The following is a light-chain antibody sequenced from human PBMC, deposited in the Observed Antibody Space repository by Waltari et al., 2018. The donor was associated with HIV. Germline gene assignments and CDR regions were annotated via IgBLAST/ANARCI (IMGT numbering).Light chain of an antibody. CDR1: QTLGNS. Sequence: AIRLTQSPSSFSASTGDRVTITCRASQTLGNSLAWYQHKQGSAPRLLIYGSSTLQTVVASRFSGSASGTNFTLTISCLQSEDFATFSCHQYHRYPQTFGQGTRVEMK. J-gene: IGKJ1*01. V-gene: IGKV1-8*01. CDR2: GSS. CDR3: HQYHRYPQT.